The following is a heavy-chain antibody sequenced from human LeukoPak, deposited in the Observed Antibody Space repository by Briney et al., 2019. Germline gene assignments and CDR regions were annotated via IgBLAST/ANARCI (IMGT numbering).Heavy chain of an antibody. CDR1: GGSISSGDYY. Sequence: SETLSLTCTVSGGSISSGDYYWSWIRQPPGKGLEGIGYIYYSGSTYYNPSLKSRVTISVDTSKNQFSLKLSSVTAADTAVYYCARLSYGSGSYYSDYWGQGTLVTVSS. CDR3: ARLSYGSGSYYSDY. CDR2: IYYSGST. V-gene: IGHV4-30-4*01. J-gene: IGHJ4*02. D-gene: IGHD3-10*01.